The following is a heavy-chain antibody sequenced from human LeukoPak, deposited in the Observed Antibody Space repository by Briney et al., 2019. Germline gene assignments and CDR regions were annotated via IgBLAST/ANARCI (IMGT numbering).Heavy chain of an antibody. CDR1: GFTFSSYS. Sequence: GGSLGLSCAASGFTFSSYSINWVRQAPGKGLEWVSYISSSSSTIYYADSVKGRFTISRDNAKNSLYLQMSSLRAEDTAVYYCARSMTVVGIIMAPGYWGQGSLVTVSS. V-gene: IGHV3-48*04. CDR2: ISSSSSTI. J-gene: IGHJ4*02. CDR3: ARSMTVVGIIMAPGY. D-gene: IGHD3-10*01.